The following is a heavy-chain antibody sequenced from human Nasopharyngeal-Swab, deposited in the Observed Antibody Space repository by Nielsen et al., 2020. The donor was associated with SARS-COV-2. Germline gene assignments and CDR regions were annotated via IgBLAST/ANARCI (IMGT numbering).Heavy chain of an antibody. D-gene: IGHD3-3*01. V-gene: IGHV3-23*01. Sequence: GGSLRLSCVASGFTFSSYAMSWVRQAPGKGLNWVSAISGAGSSTYYADSVKGRFTISRDNSKNTLYLQMNSLRAEDTAVYYCAKVLRFLEWSGGMDVWGQGTTVTVSS. CDR2: ISGAGSST. CDR1: GFTFSSYA. J-gene: IGHJ6*02. CDR3: AKVLRFLEWSGGMDV.